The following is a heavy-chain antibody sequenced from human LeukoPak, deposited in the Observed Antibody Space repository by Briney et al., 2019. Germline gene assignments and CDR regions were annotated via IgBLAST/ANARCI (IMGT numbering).Heavy chain of an antibody. Sequence: GGSLRLSCVASGFNFNMFWMAWVRQAPGKGLEWVSGISWNSGSIGYADSVKGRFTISRDNAKNSLYLQMNSLRAEDTALYYCAKAYGSGDYYGMDVWGQGTTVTVSS. CDR1: GFNFNMFW. CDR3: AKAYGSGDYYGMDV. V-gene: IGHV3-9*01. CDR2: ISWNSGSI. J-gene: IGHJ6*02. D-gene: IGHD3-10*01.